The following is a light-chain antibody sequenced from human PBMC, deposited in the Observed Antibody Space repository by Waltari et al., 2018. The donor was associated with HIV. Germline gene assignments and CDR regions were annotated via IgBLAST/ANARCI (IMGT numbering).Light chain of an antibody. CDR3: AAWDDSLNGPV. CDR2: NNV. V-gene: IGLV1-44*01. CDR1: RSNIGINT. J-gene: IGLJ2*01. Sequence: QSVLTQPPSASGTPGQRVTISCSGGRSNIGINTVNWYQQVPGTAPKLLISNNVQRPSVVPDRFSGSKSGTSASLAISGLQSEDEADYYCAAWDDSLNGPVFGGGTKLTVL.